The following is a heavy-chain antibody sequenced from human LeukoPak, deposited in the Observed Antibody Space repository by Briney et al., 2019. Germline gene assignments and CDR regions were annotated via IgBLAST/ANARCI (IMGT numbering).Heavy chain of an antibody. CDR3: ARAPAGGKLRFFDY. CDR2: INPNSGGT. V-gene: IGHV1-2*02. CDR1: GYTFTDYY. Sequence: GASVKVSCKASGYTFTDYYMHWVRQAPGQGLEWMGWINPNSGGTNYAQKFQGRVAMTRDTSITTAYVELSRLRFDDTAVYYCARAPAGGKLRFFDYWGQGTLVIVSS. J-gene: IGHJ4*02. D-gene: IGHD3-3*01.